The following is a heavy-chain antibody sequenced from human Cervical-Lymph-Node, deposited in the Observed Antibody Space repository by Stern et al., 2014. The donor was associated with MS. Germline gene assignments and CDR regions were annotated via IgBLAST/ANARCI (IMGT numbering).Heavy chain of an antibody. D-gene: IGHD5-12*01. CDR3: AGGRWLRSPALDY. CDR2: IYNSGVT. CDR1: GGSISSYN. V-gene: IGHV4-59*01. Sequence: QVQLQESGPGLVQPSETLSLTCTVSGGSISSYNWGWIRQPPGTGLEWIGYIYNSGVTNYNPSLKSRVTISVDTSKDQFSLKLSSVTAADTAVYYCAGGRWLRSPALDYWGQGTLVTVSS. J-gene: IGHJ4*02.